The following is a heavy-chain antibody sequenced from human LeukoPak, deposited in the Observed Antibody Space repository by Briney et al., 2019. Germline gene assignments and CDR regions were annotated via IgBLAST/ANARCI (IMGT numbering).Heavy chain of an antibody. Sequence: GGSLRLSCAASGFTVSNNYMSWVRQAPGKGLEWVSDISGGGATTFYADSVKGRFTISRDNSKNTLYLQLSSLRAEDTAVYYCAKSTGYSTTGRDFDSWGRGTLVTVSS. J-gene: IGHJ4*02. CDR2: ISGGGATT. CDR3: AKSTGYSTTGRDFDS. V-gene: IGHV3-23*01. D-gene: IGHD6-13*01. CDR1: GFTVSNNY.